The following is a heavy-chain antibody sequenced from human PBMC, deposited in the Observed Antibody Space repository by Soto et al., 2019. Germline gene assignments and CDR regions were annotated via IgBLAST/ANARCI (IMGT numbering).Heavy chain of an antibody. CDR1: GDSVSSNSAG. CDR2: TYYRSKWYY. J-gene: IGHJ4*01. D-gene: IGHD1-26*01. CDR3: ARGEQYSGRIFDY. V-gene: IGHV6-1*01. Sequence: QTLSLTCAITGDSVSSNSAGLSWVRQSPSRGLEWLGRTYYRSKWYYEYAVSVRGRITINPDTSKNQYSLQLNSVTPENTAVYFCARGEQYSGRIFDYWGQGTLVTVSS.